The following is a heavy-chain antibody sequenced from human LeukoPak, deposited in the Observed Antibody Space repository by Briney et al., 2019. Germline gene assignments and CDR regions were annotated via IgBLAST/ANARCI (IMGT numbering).Heavy chain of an antibody. CDR1: GFTFSTYN. CDR3: ARGPDPVVRGPRRAFDL. CDR2: VNQVGSDK. V-gene: IGHV3-7*01. D-gene: IGHD3-10*01. Sequence: GGSLRLSCAASGFTFSTYNMNWVRQAPGKGLEWVANVNQVGSDKYYMDSVKGRFTISRDDSKNTVYLQMNSLGVDDTALYYCARGPDPVVRGPRRAFDLWGQGTMVTVSS. J-gene: IGHJ3*01.